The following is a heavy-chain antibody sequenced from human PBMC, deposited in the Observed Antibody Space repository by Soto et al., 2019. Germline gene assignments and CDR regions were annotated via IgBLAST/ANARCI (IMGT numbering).Heavy chain of an antibody. CDR2: IYHSGST. V-gene: IGHV4-30-2*01. CDR1: GGSISSGGYS. J-gene: IGHJ4*02. Sequence: SETLSLTCAVSGGSISSGGYSWSWIRQPPGKGLEWIGYIYHSGSTYYNPSLKSRVTISVDRSKNQFSLKLSSVTAADTAVYYCARGGVDYYDSSGYYFSPYYFDYWGQGALVTVSS. CDR3: ARGGVDYYDSSGYYFSPYYFDY. D-gene: IGHD3-22*01.